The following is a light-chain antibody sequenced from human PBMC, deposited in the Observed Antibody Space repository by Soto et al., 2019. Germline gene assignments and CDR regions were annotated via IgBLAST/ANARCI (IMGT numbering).Light chain of an antibody. CDR1: SSDVGSYNR. Sequence: QSVLTQPPSVSGSPGQSVAISCTGTSSDVGSYNRVSWYQQPPGTAPKVMIYEVSNRPSGVPDRFSGSKSGNTASLTISGLQAEDEAGYYCSSYTSSNTYVFGTGTKVTVL. CDR2: EVS. V-gene: IGLV2-18*02. J-gene: IGLJ1*01. CDR3: SSYTSSNTYV.